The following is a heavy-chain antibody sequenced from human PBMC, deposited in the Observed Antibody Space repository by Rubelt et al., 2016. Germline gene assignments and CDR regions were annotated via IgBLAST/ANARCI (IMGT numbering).Heavy chain of an antibody. D-gene: IGHD5-24*01. J-gene: IGHJ5*02. V-gene: IGHV3-23*01. Sequence: EVQLLESGGGLVQPGGSLRLSCAASGFSFSRYAMSWVRQSPRKGLELVSSISGSGGVTYYADSVKGRFTISRDNSKNTLQLQMDSLRGEDTATYYCAKDHSRDGPGAWGQGTLVTVSS. CDR3: AKDHSRDGPGA. CDR2: ISGSGGVT. CDR1: GFSFSRYA.